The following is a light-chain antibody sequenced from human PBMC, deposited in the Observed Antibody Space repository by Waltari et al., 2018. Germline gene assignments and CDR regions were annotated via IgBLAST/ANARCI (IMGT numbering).Light chain of an antibody. CDR2: AAS. V-gene: IGKV1-9*01. CDR1: QGISSF. CDR3: QQVNSYPSL. J-gene: IGKJ2*01. Sequence: DIQLTQSPSFLSASVGHRVTITCRASQGISSFLAWYQQKLGKAPKLLIYAASTLQSGVPSRFSGSGSGTEFTLTISSLQPEDSATYYCQQVNSYPSLFGQGTKLEIK.